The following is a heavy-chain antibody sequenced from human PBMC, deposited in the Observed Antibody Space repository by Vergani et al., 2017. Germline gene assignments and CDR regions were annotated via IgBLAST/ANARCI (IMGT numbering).Heavy chain of an antibody. Sequence: QVQLRESGPGLVKSSQTLSLICTVSGGSISSGDYYWSWIRQPAGKGLEWIGRISTGGSTSYNPSLKSRVAVSMDTSKNQFSLKLSSVTAADTAVYYCARETNYGDYYFDYWGQGTLVTVSS. CDR1: GGSISSGDYY. J-gene: IGHJ4*02. CDR2: ISTGGST. D-gene: IGHD4-17*01. CDR3: ARETNYGDYYFDY. V-gene: IGHV4-61*02.